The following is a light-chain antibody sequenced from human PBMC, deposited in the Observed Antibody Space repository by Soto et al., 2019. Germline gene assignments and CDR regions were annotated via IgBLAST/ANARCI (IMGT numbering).Light chain of an antibody. V-gene: IGLV1-51*01. CDR2: DTD. Sequence: QSVLTQPPSVSAAPGQKVAISCSGSTSNIGNNYVSWYQQLPEKAPKLLIYDTDKRPSGIPDRFSGSKSGTSATLGITGLQTGDEAEYYCAAWDSGLSAVVFGGGTKVTV. CDR3: AAWDSGLSAVV. J-gene: IGLJ3*02. CDR1: TSNIGNNY.